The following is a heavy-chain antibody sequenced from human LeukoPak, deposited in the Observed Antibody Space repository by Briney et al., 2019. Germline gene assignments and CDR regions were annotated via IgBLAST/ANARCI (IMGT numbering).Heavy chain of an antibody. CDR1: GFTFSSYN. CDR3: AKKYSTGLDP. V-gene: IGHV3-21*04. Sequence: GGSLRLSCAASGFTFSSYNMNWVRQAPGKGLEWVSSITSDSRYMYYADSVKGRFTISRDNSKNTLYLQMNSLRVEDTAVYYCAKKYSTGLDPWGQGTLVTVSS. CDR2: ITSDSRYM. J-gene: IGHJ5*02. D-gene: IGHD1-26*01.